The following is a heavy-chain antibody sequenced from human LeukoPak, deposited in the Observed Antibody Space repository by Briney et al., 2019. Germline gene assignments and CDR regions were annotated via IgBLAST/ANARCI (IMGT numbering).Heavy chain of an antibody. V-gene: IGHV3-48*01. J-gene: IGHJ4*02. CDR3: ARPFRGFYYDSSGYLD. D-gene: IGHD3-22*01. Sequence: GGSRRLSCAASGFTFSSYSMNWVRQAPGKGLEWVSYISSSSSTIYYADSVKGRFTISRDNAKNSLYPQMNSLRAEDTAVYYCARPFRGFYYDSSGYLDWGQGTLVTVSS. CDR1: GFTFSSYS. CDR2: ISSSSSTI.